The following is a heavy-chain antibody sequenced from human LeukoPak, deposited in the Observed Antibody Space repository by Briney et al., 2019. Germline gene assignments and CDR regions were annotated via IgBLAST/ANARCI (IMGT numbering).Heavy chain of an antibody. J-gene: IGHJ3*02. CDR2: IRSKANSYAT. V-gene: IGHV3-73*01. D-gene: IGHD2-21*02. CDR3: ARSGVMVTGISHDAFDM. Sequence: GGSLRLSCAASGFTFSGSAMHWVRQASGKGLEWVGRIRSKANSYATAYAASVKGRFTISRDDSKNTAYLQMNSLRVEDTAVYYCARSGVMVTGISHDAFDMWGQGTMVTVSS. CDR1: GFTFSGSA.